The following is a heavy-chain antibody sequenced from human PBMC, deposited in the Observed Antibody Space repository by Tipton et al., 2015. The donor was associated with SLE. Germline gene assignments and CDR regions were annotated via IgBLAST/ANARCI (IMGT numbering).Heavy chain of an antibody. J-gene: IGHJ4*02. CDR3: ARVPHCSSTSCYFDY. Sequence: QVQLVQSGAEVKKPRASVKVSCKASGYTFTGYYVHWVRQAPGQGLEWMGRFNPNSGGTNYAQKFQGRVTMTRDTSISTAYMDLSRLRCDDTAVYYCARVPHCSSTSCYFDYWGQGTLVTVSS. CDR2: FNPNSGGT. D-gene: IGHD2-2*01. V-gene: IGHV1-2*06. CDR1: GYTFTGYY.